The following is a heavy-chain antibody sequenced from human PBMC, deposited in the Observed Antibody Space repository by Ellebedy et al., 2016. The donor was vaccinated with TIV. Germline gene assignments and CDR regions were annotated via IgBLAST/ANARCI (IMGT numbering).Heavy chain of an antibody. CDR3: ARGSGYCSSTSCSGETD. CDR1: GFTFSSYS. V-gene: IGHV3-48*04. D-gene: IGHD2-2*01. CDR2: ISLSSSTI. Sequence: GESLKISCAASGFTFSSYSMNWVRQAPGKGLEWVSHISLSSSTIYYADSVKGRFTISRDNAKNSLYLQMNSLSADDTAVYYCARGSGYCSSTSCSGETDWGQGTPVTVSS. J-gene: IGHJ4*02.